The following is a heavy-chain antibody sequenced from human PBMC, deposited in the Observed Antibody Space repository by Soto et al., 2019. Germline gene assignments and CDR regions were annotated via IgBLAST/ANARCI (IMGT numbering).Heavy chain of an antibody. Sequence: GASVKVFCKASGYTFTGYYMHWVRHAHGQGLEWMGWINPNGGGTNYAQKFQGRVTMTRDTSISTAYMELSRLKSVDTASCYWAREPESQGSRSYVNYWAERPLVIV. J-gene: IGHJ4*02. CDR2: INPNGGGT. V-gene: IGHV1-2*02. D-gene: IGHD3-10*01. CDR1: GYTFTGYY. CDR3: AREPESQGSRSYVNY.